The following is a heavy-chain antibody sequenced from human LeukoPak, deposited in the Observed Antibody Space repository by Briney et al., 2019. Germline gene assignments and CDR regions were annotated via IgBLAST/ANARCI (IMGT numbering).Heavy chain of an antibody. CDR1: GGSISSYY. J-gene: IGHJ3*02. CDR2: IYYSGST. Sequence: PSETLSLTCTVSGGSISSYYWNWIRQSPGKGLEWIGYIYYSGSTYYNPSLKSRVTISVDTSKNQFSLKLSSVTAADTAVYYYARDLGTGDAFDIWGQGTMVTVSS. D-gene: IGHD5-18*01. CDR3: ARDLGTGDAFDI. V-gene: IGHV4-59*12.